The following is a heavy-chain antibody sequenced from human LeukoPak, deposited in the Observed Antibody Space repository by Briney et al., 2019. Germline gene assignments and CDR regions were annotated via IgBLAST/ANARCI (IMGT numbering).Heavy chain of an antibody. CDR1: GFTFSSYA. Sequence: GGSLRLSCAASGFTFSSYAMNWVRQAPGKGLEWVSIIFGTGDTTYYADSVKGRFTVSRDNSKNTLYLQMNDLRPEDMAKYYCAKRNTMIRGGPCFDHWGQGLLVTVSS. D-gene: IGHD3-10*01. V-gene: IGHV3-23*01. CDR3: AKRNTMIRGGPCFDH. CDR2: IFGTGDTT. J-gene: IGHJ4*02.